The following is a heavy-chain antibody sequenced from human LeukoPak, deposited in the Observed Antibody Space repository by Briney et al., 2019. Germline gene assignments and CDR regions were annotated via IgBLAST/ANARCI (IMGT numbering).Heavy chain of an antibody. CDR1: GGSISSHY. CDR3: ARVSDGCSSTSCYIDY. D-gene: IGHD2-2*02. Sequence: SETLSLTCTVSGGSISSHYWSWIRQPPGKGLEWIGYIYYSVSTNYNPSLKSRVTISVDTSKNQFSLKLSSVTAADTAVYYCARVSDGCSSTSCYIDYWGQGTLVTVSS. CDR2: IYYSVST. J-gene: IGHJ4*02. V-gene: IGHV4-59*11.